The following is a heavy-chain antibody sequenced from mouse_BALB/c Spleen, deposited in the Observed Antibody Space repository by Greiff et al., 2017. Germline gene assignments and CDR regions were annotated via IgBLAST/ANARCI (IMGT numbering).Heavy chain of an antibody. Sequence: QVQLQQSGAELMKPGASVKISCKATGYTFSSYWIEWVKQRPGHGLEWIGEILPGSGSTNYNEKFKGKATFTADTSSNTAYMQLSSLTSEDSAVYYCAGCLYYCSSSDAMDYWGQGTSVTVSS. V-gene: IGHV1-9*01. CDR2: ILPGSGST. J-gene: IGHJ4*01. CDR3: AGCLYYCSSSDAMDY. D-gene: IGHD1-1*01. CDR1: GYTFSSYW.